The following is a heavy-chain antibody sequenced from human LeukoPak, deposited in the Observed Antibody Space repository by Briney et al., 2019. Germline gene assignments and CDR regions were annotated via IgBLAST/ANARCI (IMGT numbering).Heavy chain of an antibody. J-gene: IGHJ4*02. V-gene: IGHV4-34*01. CDR2: INHSGST. Sequence: SETLSLTCAVYGGSFSGYYWSWIRQPPGKGLEWIGEINHSGSTNYNPSLKSRVTISVDTSKNQFSLKLSSVTAADTAVYYCARGDCSGGSCYDFDYWGQGTLVTVSS. D-gene: IGHD2-15*01. CDR1: GGSFSGYY. CDR3: ARGDCSGGSCYDFDY.